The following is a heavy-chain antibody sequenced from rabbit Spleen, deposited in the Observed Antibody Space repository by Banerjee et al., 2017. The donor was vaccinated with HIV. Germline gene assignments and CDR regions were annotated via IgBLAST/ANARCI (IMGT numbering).Heavy chain of an antibody. CDR1: GFSFSDRGV. J-gene: IGHJ4*01. CDR2: INTYTGKP. Sequence: QEQLVESGGGLVKPEGSLTLTCKASGFSFSDRGVMCWVRQAPGKGLQWIACINTYTGKPVYATWAKGRFTISRTSSTTVTLQRTSLTAADTATYFCARDLTSVIGWNFNLWGQGTLVTVS. D-gene: IGHD1-1*01. V-gene: IGHV1S45*01. CDR3: ARDLTSVIGWNFNL.